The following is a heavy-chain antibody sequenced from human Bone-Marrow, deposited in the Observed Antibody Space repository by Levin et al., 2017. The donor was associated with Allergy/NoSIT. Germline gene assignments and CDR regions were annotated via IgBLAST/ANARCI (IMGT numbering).Heavy chain of an antibody. CDR1: GFTFSGFG. CDR3: AKEIAAYRGYEY. J-gene: IGHJ4*02. V-gene: IGHV3-30*18. Sequence: PGGSLRLSCAASGFTFSGFGMHWVRQAPGTGLEWVAGISDTGIYKDYADSVKGRFTISRDNSRNTLYLQMDSMRADDTGGYWCAKEIAAYRGYEYWGQGALVTVSS. CDR2: ISDTGIYK. D-gene: IGHD5-12*01.